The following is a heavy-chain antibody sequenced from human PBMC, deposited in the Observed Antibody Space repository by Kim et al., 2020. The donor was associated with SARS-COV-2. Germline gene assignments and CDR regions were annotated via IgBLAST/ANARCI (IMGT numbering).Heavy chain of an antibody. D-gene: IGHD3-22*01. CDR2: VGWSGSRI. CDR3: AKASLDSSGYLGAWYYFDS. Sequence: GGSLRLSCAASGFTFDDYGMHWLRQRPGKGLEWVAGVGWSGSRITYADSVRGRFIISRDNTNNFLYLQMNDLIVEDTALYYCAKASLDSSGYLGAWYYFDSWGQGTPVTVSS. CDR1: GFTFDDYG. J-gene: IGHJ4*02. V-gene: IGHV3-9*01.